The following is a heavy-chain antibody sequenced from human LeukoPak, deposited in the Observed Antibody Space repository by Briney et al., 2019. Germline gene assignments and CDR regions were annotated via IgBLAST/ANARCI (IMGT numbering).Heavy chain of an antibody. CDR1: GFTVSGTF. CDR3: ATVGLWFGDSRTLDDY. CDR2: IYSGGTT. Sequence: PGGSLRLSCAASGFTVSGTFMTWVRQAPGQGLEWVSVIYSGGTTYYADSVKGRFTISRHNSKNTLYLQMNSLRTEDTAVYYCATVGLWFGDSRTLDDYWGRGTLVTVSS. D-gene: IGHD3-10*01. J-gene: IGHJ4*02. V-gene: IGHV3-53*04.